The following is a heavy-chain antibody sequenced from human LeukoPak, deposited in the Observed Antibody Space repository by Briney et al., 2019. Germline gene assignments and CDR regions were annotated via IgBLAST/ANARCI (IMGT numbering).Heavy chain of an antibody. D-gene: IGHD3-10*01. J-gene: IGHJ6*03. CDR3: ARAVRYYYGSGSYYYYYMDG. CDR1: GYTFTGYY. CDR2: INPNSGGT. Sequence: ASVKVSCKASGYTFTGYYMHWVRQAPGQGLEWMGWINPNSGGTNYAQKFQGRVTMTRDTSISTAYMELSRLRSDDTAVYYCARAVRYYYGSGSYYYYYMDGWGKGNTVTISS. V-gene: IGHV1-2*02.